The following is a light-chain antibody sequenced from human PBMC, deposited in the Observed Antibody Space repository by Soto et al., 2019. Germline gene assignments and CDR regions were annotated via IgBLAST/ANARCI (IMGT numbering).Light chain of an antibody. CDR3: QQYGSSPR. CDR1: QSVSSSY. V-gene: IGKV3-20*01. Sequence: EIVLTQSPGTLSLSPGERATLSCRASQSVSSSYLAWYQQKPGQAPRLLIYGASSRATGIPDRFSGSGSGTDFTLTISRLEPEDFAVYYCQQYGSSPRFGQGTKV. J-gene: IGKJ1*01. CDR2: GAS.